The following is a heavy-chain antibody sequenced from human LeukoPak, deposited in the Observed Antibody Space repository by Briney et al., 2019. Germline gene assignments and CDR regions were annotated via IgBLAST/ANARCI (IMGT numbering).Heavy chain of an antibody. J-gene: IGHJ4*02. D-gene: IGHD3-3*01. Sequence: GGSLRLSCAASGFTFSSYSMNWVRQAPGKGLEWVSSISSSSSYIYYADSVKGRFTISRDNSKNTLYLQMNSLRAEDTAVYYCAKDGDFWSGYSDYRGQGTLVTVSS. CDR3: AKDGDFWSGYSDY. CDR2: ISSSSSYI. CDR1: GFTFSSYS. V-gene: IGHV3-21*04.